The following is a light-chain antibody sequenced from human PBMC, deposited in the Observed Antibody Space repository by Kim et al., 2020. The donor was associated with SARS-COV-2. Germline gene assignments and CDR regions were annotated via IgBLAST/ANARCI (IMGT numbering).Light chain of an antibody. V-gene: IGKV3-15*01. CDR1: RSFGTN. J-gene: IGKJ2*01. Sequence: SPAARATLSFSADRSFGTNLAWYQHKPGQPPRLLIYGASTRAPGVPGRFSGTGSGTDFTLTVSSLQSEDFAVYYCHQYNDWPPGDTFGQGTKLEI. CDR3: HQYNDWPPGDT. CDR2: GAS.